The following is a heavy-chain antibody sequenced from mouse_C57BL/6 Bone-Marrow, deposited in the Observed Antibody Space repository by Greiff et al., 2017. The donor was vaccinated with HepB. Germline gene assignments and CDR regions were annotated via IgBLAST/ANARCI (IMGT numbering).Heavy chain of an antibody. D-gene: IGHD1-1*01. Sequence: VMLVESGPGLVQPSQSLSITCTVSGFSLTSYGVHRVRQSPGKGLEWLGVIWRGGSTDYNAAFMSRLSITKDNSKSQVFFKMNSLQADDTAIYYCAKSGVYYYGSRDFDVWGTGTTVTVSS. V-gene: IGHV2-5*01. CDR2: IWRGGST. CDR3: AKSGVYYYGSRDFDV. CDR1: GFSLTSYG. J-gene: IGHJ1*03.